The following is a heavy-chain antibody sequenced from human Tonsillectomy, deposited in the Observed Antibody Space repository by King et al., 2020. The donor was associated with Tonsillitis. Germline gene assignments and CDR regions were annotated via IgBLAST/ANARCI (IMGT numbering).Heavy chain of an antibody. CDR1: GASINNYY. D-gene: IGHD4-17*01. Sequence: QLQESGPGLVMPSETLSLTCTVSGASINNYYWSWIRQPPGKGLEWMGYIYLTGNTNYNPSLRSRVTISIDTSKTRFSLKINSVTAEDTAVYYCARGPTYGDYNDWGQGTLVTVSS. V-gene: IGHV4-59*01. CDR2: IYLTGNT. CDR3: ARGPTYGDYND. J-gene: IGHJ4*02.